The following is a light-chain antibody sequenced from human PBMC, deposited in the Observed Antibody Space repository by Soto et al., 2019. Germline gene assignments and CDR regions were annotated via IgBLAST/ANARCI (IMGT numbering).Light chain of an antibody. V-gene: IGKV1-39*01. Sequence: DIQMTQSPSSLSASVGDRVTITCRASQSISSYLNWYQQKPGKAPKLLIYAASSLQSGVPSRFSVSGSGTDITLTISSLQREDYATYYCHQSYSTPLFGKGTKLEIK. J-gene: IGKJ2*01. CDR3: HQSYSTPL. CDR2: AAS. CDR1: QSISSY.